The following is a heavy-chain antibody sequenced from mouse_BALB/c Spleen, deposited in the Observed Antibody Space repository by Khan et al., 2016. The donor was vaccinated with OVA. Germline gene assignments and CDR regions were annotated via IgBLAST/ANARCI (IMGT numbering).Heavy chain of an antibody. CDR3: ARSLYYSYGYALDC. CDR1: GYSITSDYA. CDR2: ISSTGST. Sequence: EVQLVESGPGLVKPSQSLSLTCTVTGYSITSDYAWNWIRQFPGNKLEWMGYISSTGSTSYNPSLKSRISFTRDTSKNQFFLQLKSVTTEDKATYYCARSLYYSYGYALDCWGRGTSVTVSS. V-gene: IGHV3-2*02. D-gene: IGHD2-14*01. J-gene: IGHJ4*01.